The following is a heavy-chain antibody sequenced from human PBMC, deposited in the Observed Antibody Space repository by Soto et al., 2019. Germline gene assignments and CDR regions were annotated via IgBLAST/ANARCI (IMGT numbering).Heavy chain of an antibody. J-gene: IGHJ5*02. CDR3: ARENLLDDYGDYAWFDP. CDR1: GFTFSSYS. D-gene: IGHD4-17*01. Sequence: GGSLRLSCAASGFTFSSYSMNWVRQAPGKGLEWVSSISSSSSYIYYADSVKGRFTISRDNAKNSLYLQMNSLRAEDTAVYYCARENLLDDYGDYAWFDPWGQGTLVTVSS. V-gene: IGHV3-21*01. CDR2: ISSSSSYI.